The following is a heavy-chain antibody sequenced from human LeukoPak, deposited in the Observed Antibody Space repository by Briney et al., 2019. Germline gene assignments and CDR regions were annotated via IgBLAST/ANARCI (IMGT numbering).Heavy chain of an antibody. Sequence: ASVKVSCTASGYTFTGYYMHWVRQAPGQGLEWMGWINPNSGGTNYAQKFQGRVTMTRDTSISTAYMELSRLRSDDTAVYYCARDRSSYGSRIPFDYWGQGTLVTVSS. CDR2: INPNSGGT. J-gene: IGHJ4*02. CDR3: ARDRSSYGSRIPFDY. V-gene: IGHV1-2*02. D-gene: IGHD5-18*01. CDR1: GYTFTGYY.